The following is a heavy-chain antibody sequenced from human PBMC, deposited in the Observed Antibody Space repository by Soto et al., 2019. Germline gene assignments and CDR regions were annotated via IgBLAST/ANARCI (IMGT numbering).Heavy chain of an antibody. CDR3: ARDPTTVVTPSAFDI. CDR2: ISSSSSYI. CDR1: GFTFSSYS. V-gene: IGHV3-21*01. D-gene: IGHD4-17*01. Sequence: GGSLRLSCAASGFTFSSYSMNWVRQAPGKGLEWVSSISSSSSYIYYADSVKGRFTISRDNAKNSLYLQMNSLRAEDTAVYYCARDPTTVVTPSAFDIWGQGTMVTVSS. J-gene: IGHJ3*02.